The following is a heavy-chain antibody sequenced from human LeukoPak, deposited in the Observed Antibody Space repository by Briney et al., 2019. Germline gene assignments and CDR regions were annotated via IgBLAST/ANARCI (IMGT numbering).Heavy chain of an antibody. V-gene: IGHV4-39*07. CDR2: IYYSGST. CDR3: ARGFVGWHIVGRRWFDP. CDR1: GGSISSSSYY. J-gene: IGHJ5*02. Sequence: SETLSLTCTVSGGSISSSSYYWGWIRQPPGKGLEWIGSIYYSGSTYYNPSLKSRVTISVDTSKNQFSLKLSSVTAADTAVYYCARGFVGWHIVGRRWFDPWGQGTLVTVSS. D-gene: IGHD2-21*01.